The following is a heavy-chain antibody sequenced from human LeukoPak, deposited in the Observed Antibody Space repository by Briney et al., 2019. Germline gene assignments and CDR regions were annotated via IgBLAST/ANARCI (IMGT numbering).Heavy chain of an antibody. CDR3: AKGYDFWSGYYYFDY. CDR2: IRYDGSNK. CDR1: GFTFGSYG. V-gene: IGHV3-30*02. Sequence: GGSLRLSCAASGFTFGSYGMHWVRQAPGKGLEWVAFIRYDGSNKYYADSVKGRFTISRDNSKNTLYLQMNSLRAEDTAIYYCAKGYDFWSGYYYFDYWGQGTLVTVSS. D-gene: IGHD3/OR15-3a*01. J-gene: IGHJ4*02.